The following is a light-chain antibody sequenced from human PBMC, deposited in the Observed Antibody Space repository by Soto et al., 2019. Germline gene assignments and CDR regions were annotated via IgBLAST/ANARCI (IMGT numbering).Light chain of an antibody. CDR3: QQYDNRPQLT. Sequence: DIQMTQSPSSLSASVGDRVTITCQASQDISNYLNWYQQKPGKAPKLLIYDESNLETGVPSRFSGSGYGTDFTFTISSLQPEDIATYYCQQYDNRPQLTFGGGTKVEMK. J-gene: IGKJ4*01. CDR1: QDISNY. CDR2: DES. V-gene: IGKV1-33*01.